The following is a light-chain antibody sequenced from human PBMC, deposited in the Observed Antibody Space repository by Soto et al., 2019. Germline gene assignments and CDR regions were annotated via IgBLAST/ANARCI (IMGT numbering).Light chain of an antibody. CDR3: QQYYSTPQT. V-gene: IGKV4-1*01. J-gene: IGKJ2*01. Sequence: DIEMTHSPYSLAVSLGERATINCKSSQSVLYSSNNKNHLAWYQQKPGQPPKLLIYWASTRESGVPDRFSGSGSGTDFTLTISSLHAEDVAVYYCQQYYSTPQTFGQGTKVDIK. CDR2: WAS. CDR1: QSVLYSSNNKNH.